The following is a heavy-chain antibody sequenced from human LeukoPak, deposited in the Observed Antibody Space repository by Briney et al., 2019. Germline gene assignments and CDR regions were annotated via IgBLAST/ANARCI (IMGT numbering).Heavy chain of an antibody. CDR3: AKEQRGYSGYDLTPDY. CDR1: GFTFSSYG. CDR2: IWYDGSNK. J-gene: IGHJ4*02. V-gene: IGHV3-33*06. D-gene: IGHD5-12*01. Sequence: PGGSLRLSCAASGFTFSSYGIHWVRQDPGKGLEWVAVIWYDGSNKYYADSVKGRFTISRDNSKNTLYLQMNSLRAEDTAVYYCAKEQRGYSGYDLTPDYWGQGTLVTVSS.